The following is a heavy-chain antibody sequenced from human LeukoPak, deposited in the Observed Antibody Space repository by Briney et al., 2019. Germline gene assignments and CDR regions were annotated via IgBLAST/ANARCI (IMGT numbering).Heavy chain of an antibody. CDR1: FNNYW. D-gene: IGHD1-14*01. CDR3: VRDRNGRYAFDI. Sequence: FNNYWXXWVRQVPGKGLXXVGIIFPGDSDTRDSPSLQGHVTISADKSVSTAYLQWGSLKASDSAMYYCVRDRNGRYAFDIWGLGTRVTVSS. J-gene: IGHJ3*02. V-gene: IGHV5-51*01. CDR2: IFPGDSDT.